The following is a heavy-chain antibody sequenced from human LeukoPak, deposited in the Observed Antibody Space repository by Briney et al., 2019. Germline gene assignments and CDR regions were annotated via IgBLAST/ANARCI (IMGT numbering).Heavy chain of an antibody. CDR1: GGSISSYY. V-gene: IGHV4-59*01. Sequence: KPSETLSLTCTVSGGSISSYYWSWIRQPPGQGLVGIVYIYYSGSTNYNPSLNSRVTISVGTSKNQLSLKLRSVTAADTAVYYCARVNRGMATVDYYYYGMDVWGQGTTVTVSS. J-gene: IGHJ6*02. CDR2: IYYSGST. CDR3: ARVNRGMATVDYYYYGMDV. D-gene: IGHD5-24*01.